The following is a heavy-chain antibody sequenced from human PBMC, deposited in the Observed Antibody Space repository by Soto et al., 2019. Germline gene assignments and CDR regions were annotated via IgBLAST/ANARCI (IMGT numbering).Heavy chain of an antibody. CDR3: ARGRAAAGTYYYYGMDV. D-gene: IGHD6-13*01. Sequence: SVKVSCKASGGTFSSYAISWVRQAPGQGLEWMGGIIPIFGTANYAQKFQGRVTITADESTSTAYMELSSLRSEDTAVYYCARGRAAAGTYYYYGMDVWGQGIKVSVS. CDR1: GGTFSSYA. V-gene: IGHV1-69*13. CDR2: IIPIFGTA. J-gene: IGHJ6*02.